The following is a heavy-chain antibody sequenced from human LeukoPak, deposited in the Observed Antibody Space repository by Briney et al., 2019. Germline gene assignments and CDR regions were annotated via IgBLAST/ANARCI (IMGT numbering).Heavy chain of an antibody. D-gene: IGHD5-12*01. V-gene: IGHV3-23*01. CDR2: ISGSGGST. Sequence: GGSLRLSCAASGFTLSSYAMSWVRQAPGKGLEWVSAISGSGGSTYYADSVKGRFTISRDNSKNTLYLQMNSLKTEDTAVYYCTTWAATIYDAFDIWGQGTMVTVSS. J-gene: IGHJ3*02. CDR3: TTWAATIYDAFDI. CDR1: GFTLSSYA.